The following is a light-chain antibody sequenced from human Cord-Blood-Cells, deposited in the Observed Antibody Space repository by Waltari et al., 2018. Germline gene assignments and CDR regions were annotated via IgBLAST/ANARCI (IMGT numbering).Light chain of an antibody. CDR1: QSISSW. Sequence: DIQMTQSRSTLSASVEDRVTITCRASQSISSWLAWYQQKPGKAPKLLIYEASSLESGVPSRFSGSGSGTEFTLTIISLQPDDFATYYCQQYNSYSPWTFGQGTKVEIK. J-gene: IGKJ1*01. CDR2: EAS. V-gene: IGKV1-5*03. CDR3: QQYNSYSPWT.